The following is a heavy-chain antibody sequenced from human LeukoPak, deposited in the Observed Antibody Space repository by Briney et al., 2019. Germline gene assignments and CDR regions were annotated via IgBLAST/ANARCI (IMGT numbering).Heavy chain of an antibody. V-gene: IGHV3-74*01. D-gene: IGHD3-10*01. CDR3: ARSKQGGWVRGVIIRYYYYGMDV. CDR2: SNSDGSST. CDR1: GFTYSSYW. Sequence: PGGSLRLSCAASGFTYSSYWMHWVRQAPGKGLVWVSRSNSDGSSTSYADSVKGRFTISRDNSKNTLYLQMNSLRAEDTAVYYCARSKQGGWVRGVIIRYYYYGMDVWGQGTTVTVSS. J-gene: IGHJ6*02.